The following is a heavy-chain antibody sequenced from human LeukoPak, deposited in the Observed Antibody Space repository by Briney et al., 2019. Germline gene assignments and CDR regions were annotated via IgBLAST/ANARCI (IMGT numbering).Heavy chain of an antibody. CDR1: GFTFSSYS. Sequence: EGSLRLSCAASGFTFSSYSMNWVRQAPGRGLEWVSSISSSSSYIYYADSVKGRFTISRDNAKNSLYLQMNSLRAEDTAVYYCARVGAAAGGTYFDYWGQGTLVTVSS. CDR3: ARVGAAAGGTYFDY. CDR2: ISSSSSYI. V-gene: IGHV3-21*01. D-gene: IGHD6-13*01. J-gene: IGHJ4*02.